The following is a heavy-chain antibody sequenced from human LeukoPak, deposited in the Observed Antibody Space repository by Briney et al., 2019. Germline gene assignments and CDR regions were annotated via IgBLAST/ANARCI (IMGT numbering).Heavy chain of an antibody. CDR3: ASPRGVSADY. V-gene: IGHV3-11*04. J-gene: IGHJ4*02. Sequence: GGSLRLSCAASGFTVSSNYMSWVRQAPGKGLEWVSYISSSGSTIYYADSVKGRFTISRDNAKNSLYLQMNSLRAEDTAVYYCASPRGVSADYWGQETLVTVSS. D-gene: IGHD6-13*01. CDR2: ISSSGSTI. CDR1: GFTVSSNY.